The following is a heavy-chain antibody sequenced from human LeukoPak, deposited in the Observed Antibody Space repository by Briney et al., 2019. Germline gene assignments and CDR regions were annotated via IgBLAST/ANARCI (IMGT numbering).Heavy chain of an antibody. J-gene: IGHJ4*02. V-gene: IGHV4-34*01. D-gene: IGHD3-10*01. Sequence: PSETLSLTCAVYGGSFSGYYWSWIRQPPGKGLEWIGEINHSGSTNYNPSLKSRVTISVDTSKNQFSLKLSSVTAADTAVYYCARATYYYGSRGLGYWGQGALVTVSS. CDR2: INHSGST. CDR1: GGSFSGYY. CDR3: ARATYYYGSRGLGY.